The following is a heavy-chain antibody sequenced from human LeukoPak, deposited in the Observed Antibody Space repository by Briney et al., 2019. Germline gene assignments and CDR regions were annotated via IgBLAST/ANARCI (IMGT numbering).Heavy chain of an antibody. V-gene: IGHV1-24*01. D-gene: IGHD3-22*01. CDR2: FDPEDGQT. Sequence: ASVKVSCKLSGFTLTELSIHWVRQAPGKGLEWMGGFDPEDGQTIYAQKFQGRVTMTRDTSTSTVYMELSSLRSEDTAVYYCARGYYDSSGYYILDYWGQGTLVTVSS. CDR1: GFTLTELS. CDR3: ARGYYDSSGYYILDY. J-gene: IGHJ4*02.